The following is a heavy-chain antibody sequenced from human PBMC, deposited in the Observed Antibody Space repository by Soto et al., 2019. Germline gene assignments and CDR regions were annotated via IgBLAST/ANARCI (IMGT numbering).Heavy chain of an antibody. J-gene: IGHJ6*02. V-gene: IGHV4-31*03. CDR2: IYYSGST. Sequence: PSETLSLTCTVSGGSISGGGYYWCWIRQHPAKGLEWIGYIYYSGSTYYNPSLKSRVTISVDTSKKQFSLKMSSVTAADPAVYYCARIVVVKLGGMDVWGQGTTVT. CDR1: GGSISGGGYY. CDR3: ARIVVVKLGGMDV. D-gene: IGHD3-22*01.